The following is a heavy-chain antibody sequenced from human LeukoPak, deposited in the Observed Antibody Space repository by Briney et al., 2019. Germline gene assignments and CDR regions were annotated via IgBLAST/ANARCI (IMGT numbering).Heavy chain of an antibody. CDR1: GGTFSSYA. CDR2: IIPIFGTA. D-gene: IGHD3-3*01. V-gene: IGHV1-69*05. Sequence: ASVKVSCKASGGTFSSYAISWVRQAPGQGLEWMGGIIPIFGTANYAQKFQGRVTITTDESTSTAYMELSSLRSEDTAVYYCARGDDSNMDVWGKGTTVTVSS. CDR3: ARGDDSNMDV. J-gene: IGHJ6*03.